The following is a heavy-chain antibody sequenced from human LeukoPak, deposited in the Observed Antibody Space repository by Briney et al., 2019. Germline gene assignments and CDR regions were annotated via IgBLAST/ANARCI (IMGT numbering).Heavy chain of an antibody. J-gene: IGHJ5*02. CDR2: IYSGGST. V-gene: IGHV3-66*01. Sequence: GGSLRLSCAASGFTVSSNYMSWVRQAPGKGLEWVSVIYSGGSTYYADSVKGRFTISRDNSKNTLYLQMNSLRAEDTAVYYCARELRAAAGLDAAWFDPWGQGTLVTVSS. CDR3: ARELRAAAGLDAAWFDP. CDR1: GFTVSSNY. D-gene: IGHD6-13*01.